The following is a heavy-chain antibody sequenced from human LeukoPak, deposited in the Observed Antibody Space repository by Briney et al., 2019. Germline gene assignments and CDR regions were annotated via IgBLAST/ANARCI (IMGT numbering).Heavy chain of an antibody. D-gene: IGHD2-2*01. CDR3: ARDRGLFVGWIVPAAVGFDY. CDR1: GFTFSSYS. J-gene: IGHJ4*02. CDR2: ISSSSSTI. Sequence: GGSLRLSCAASGFTFSSYSMNWVRQAPGKGLEWVSYISSSSSTIYYADSVKGRFTISRDNAKNSLYLQMNSLRVEDTAVYYCARDRGLFVGWIVPAAVGFDYWGQGTLVTVSS. V-gene: IGHV3-48*04.